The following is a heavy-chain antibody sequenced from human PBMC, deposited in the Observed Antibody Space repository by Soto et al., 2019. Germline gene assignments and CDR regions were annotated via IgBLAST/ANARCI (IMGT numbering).Heavy chain of an antibody. D-gene: IGHD6-13*01. Sequence: GASVKVSCKASGYTFTSYAMHWVRQAPGQRLEWMGWINAGNGNTKYSQKFQGRVTITRDTSASTAYMELSSLRSEDTAVYYCARGGQQLVFAFDYWGQGTLVTVSS. J-gene: IGHJ4*02. CDR3: ARGGQQLVFAFDY. V-gene: IGHV1-3*01. CDR2: INAGNGNT. CDR1: GYTFTSYA.